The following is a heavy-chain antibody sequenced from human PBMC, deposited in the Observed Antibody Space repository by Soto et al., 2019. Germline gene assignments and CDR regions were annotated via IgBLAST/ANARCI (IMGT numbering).Heavy chain of an antibody. J-gene: IGHJ4*02. CDR1: GFTFSSHA. D-gene: IGHD6-13*01. CDR2: ISGSDAGT. Sequence: EVQLLESGGGLVQPGGSLRLSCEASGFTFSSHAMSWVRQAPGKGLEWVSAISGSDAGTFDADSVRGRFTISRENSKNTLYLQMTRLRVEETAIYYCTKDPCNRSSWYFGFWGQGNLVTVPS. CDR3: TKDPCNRSSWYFGF. V-gene: IGHV3-23*01.